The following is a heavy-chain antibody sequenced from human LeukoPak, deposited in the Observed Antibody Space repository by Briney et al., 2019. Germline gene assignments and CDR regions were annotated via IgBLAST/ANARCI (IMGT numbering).Heavy chain of an antibody. V-gene: IGHV1-8*03. J-gene: IGHJ6*03. CDR2: MNPNSGST. CDR3: ARASMGQYYDFWSGYGSYYYYMDV. CDR1: GGTFSSYA. Sequence: ASVKVSCKASGGTFSSYAISWVRQAPGQGLEWMGWMNPNSGSTGYAQKFQGRVTITRNTSISTAYMELSSLRSEDTAVYYCARASMGQYYDFWSGYGSYYYYMDVWGKGTTVTVSS. D-gene: IGHD3-3*01.